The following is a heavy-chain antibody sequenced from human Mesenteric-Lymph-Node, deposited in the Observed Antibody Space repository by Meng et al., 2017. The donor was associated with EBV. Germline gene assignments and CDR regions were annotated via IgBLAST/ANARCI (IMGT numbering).Heavy chain of an antibody. CDR2: INHSGST. Sequence: QVQLQQGGVGPLEPSAILSLTGEASGGSVSGYPWGWIRQPPGKGLEGIGEINHSGSTKYNPSLKSRVTISADTSKSQFSLKVTSVTAADTAVYYCSMWDISRLRDYWDQGNLVTVSS. CDR3: SMWDISRLRDY. D-gene: IGHD1-26*01. J-gene: IGHJ4*02. V-gene: IGHV4-34*01. CDR1: GGSVSGYP.